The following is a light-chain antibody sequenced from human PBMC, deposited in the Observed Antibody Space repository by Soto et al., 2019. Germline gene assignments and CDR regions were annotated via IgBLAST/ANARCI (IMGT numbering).Light chain of an antibody. CDR3: CSYAGSSTYV. Sequence: SLLIQLAPVYGPLEQPTTFPCPRPSSDVGSYNLVSWYQQHPGKAPKLMIYEVSKRPSGVSNRFSGSKSGNTASLTISGLQAEDEADYYCCSYAGSSTYVFGTGTKVTVL. J-gene: IGLJ1*01. CDR1: SSDVGSYNL. V-gene: IGLV2-23*02. CDR2: EVS.